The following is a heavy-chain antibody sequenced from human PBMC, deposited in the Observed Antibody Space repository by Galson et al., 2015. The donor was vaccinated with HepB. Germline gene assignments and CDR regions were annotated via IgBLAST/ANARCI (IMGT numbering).Heavy chain of an antibody. J-gene: IGHJ4*02. V-gene: IGHV3-23*01. CDR2: FRGSGGST. D-gene: IGHD3-16*01. CDR3: AKEPRWGNPGYY. Sequence: SLRLSCAASGFTFSSYAMSWVRQAPGKGLEWVSGFRGSGGSTYYADSVKGRFTFSRDNSKNTLYLQMNSLRAEDTAVYYCAKEPRWGNPGYYWGQGTLVTVSS. CDR1: GFTFSSYA.